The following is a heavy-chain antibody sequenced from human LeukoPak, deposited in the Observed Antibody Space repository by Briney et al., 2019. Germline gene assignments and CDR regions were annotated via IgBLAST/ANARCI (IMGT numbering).Heavy chain of an antibody. V-gene: IGHV4-38-2*02. J-gene: IGHJ5*02. Sequence: SETLSLTCIVSGYSISSGCYWGWIRQPPGKGLEWIGSIYHSGSTHYNPSLKSRVTISVDTSKNQFSLKLSSVTAADTAVYYCARLLRVGYCSTTSCNWFDPWGQGTLVTVSS. CDR2: IYHSGST. D-gene: IGHD2-2*03. CDR1: GYSISSGCY. CDR3: ARLLRVGYCSTTSCNWFDP.